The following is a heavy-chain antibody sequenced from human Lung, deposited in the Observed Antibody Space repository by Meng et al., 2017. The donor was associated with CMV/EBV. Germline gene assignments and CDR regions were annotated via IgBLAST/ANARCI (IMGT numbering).Heavy chain of an antibody. CDR2: IRHDGTNK. J-gene: IGHJ4*02. Sequence: GESXKISCAASGFRFDDYGMHWVRQTPGKGLEWVAFIRHDGTNKFYGDSVKGRFTISRDNSKNTVYLQMNSLRPEETAVYYCAKDLLLFGGPNAYFDYWGQGTXVTVYS. V-gene: IGHV3-30*02. CDR1: GFRFDDYG. CDR3: AKDLLLFGGPNAYFDY. D-gene: IGHD3-16*01.